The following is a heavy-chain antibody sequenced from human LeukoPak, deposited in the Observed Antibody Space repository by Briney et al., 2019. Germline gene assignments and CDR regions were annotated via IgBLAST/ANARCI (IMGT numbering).Heavy chain of an antibody. J-gene: IGHJ4*02. D-gene: IGHD4-23*01. V-gene: IGHV4-34*01. CDR2: INHSGST. Sequence: PSETLSLTCAVYGGSFSGYYWSWIRQPPGKGLEWIGVINHSGSTNYNPSLKSRVTISVDTSKNQFSLKLSSVPAADTAVYYCVRVDNGGNYFDYWGQGTLVTVSS. CDR1: GGSFSGYY. CDR3: VRVDNGGNYFDY.